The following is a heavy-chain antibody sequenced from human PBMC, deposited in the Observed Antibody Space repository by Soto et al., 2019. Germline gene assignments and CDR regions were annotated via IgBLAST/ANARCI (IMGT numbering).Heavy chain of an antibody. CDR2: IIPILGIA. CDR3: ASLPFEYGDYMGDWYFDL. Sequence: GASVKLSCKASRGTFSSYTISWVRQAPGQGLEWMGRIIPILGIANYAQKFQGRVTITADKSTSTAYMELSSLRSEDTAVYYCASLPFEYGDYMGDWYFDLWGRGTLVTVSS. D-gene: IGHD4-17*01. CDR1: RGTFSSYT. V-gene: IGHV1-69*02. J-gene: IGHJ2*01.